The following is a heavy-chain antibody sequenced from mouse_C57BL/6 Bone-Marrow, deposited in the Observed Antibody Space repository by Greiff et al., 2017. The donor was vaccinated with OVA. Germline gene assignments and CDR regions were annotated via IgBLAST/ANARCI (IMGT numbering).Heavy chain of an antibody. CDR1: GFTFSDAW. V-gene: IGHV6-6*01. Sequence: EVQVVESGGGLVQPGGSMKLSCAASGFTFSDAWMDWVRQSPEKGLEWVADIRNKANNHATYYAVSVKGRFTISRDDSTSSVYLQMNSLRAEDTGIYYCTDYPFAYWGQGTLVTVSA. D-gene: IGHD5-5*01. J-gene: IGHJ3*01. CDR3: TDYPFAY. CDR2: IRNKANNHAT.